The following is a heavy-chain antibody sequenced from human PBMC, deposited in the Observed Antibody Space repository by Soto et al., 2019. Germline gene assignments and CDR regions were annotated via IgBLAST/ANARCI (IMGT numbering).Heavy chain of an antibody. Sequence: QVQLVQSGAEVKKPGSSVKVSCKASGGTFSTYAISWVRQPPGQGLEWMGGVIPSFDTVYYAKRFQGGVTITADESTTTAYMELSSLGSEYTAVYYCAADVGAPPRAFDYWGQGTLVTVSS. CDR1: GGTFSTYA. J-gene: IGHJ4*02. D-gene: IGHD1-26*01. CDR2: VIPSFDTV. CDR3: AADVGAPPRAFDY. V-gene: IGHV1-69*01.